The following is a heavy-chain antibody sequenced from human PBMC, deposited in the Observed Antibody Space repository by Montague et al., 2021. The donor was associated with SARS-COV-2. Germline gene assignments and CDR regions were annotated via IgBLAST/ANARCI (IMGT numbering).Heavy chain of an antibody. J-gene: IGHJ6*02. CDR1: GGSISSYY. D-gene: IGHD2-2*02. CDR2: IYYSGST. V-gene: IGHV4-4*07. Sequence: SETLSLTCTVSGGSISSYYWSWIRQPAGKGLGWIGRIYYSGSTYYNPSLKSRVTISVDTSKNQFSLKLSSVTAADTAVYYCARDPSRQPLLYPIGDYYYGMDVWGQGTTVTVSS. CDR3: ARDPSRQPLLYPIGDYYYGMDV.